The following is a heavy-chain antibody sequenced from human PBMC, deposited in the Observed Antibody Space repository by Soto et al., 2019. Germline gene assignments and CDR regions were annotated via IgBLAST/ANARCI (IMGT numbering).Heavy chain of an antibody. V-gene: IGHV1-2*02. Sequence: ASVKVSCKASGYTFTGYYMHWVRQAPGQGLEWMGWINPNSGGTNYAQKFQGRVTMTRDTSISTAYMELSRLRSDDTAVYYCARANTLLKAGDYWGQGTLVTVSS. D-gene: IGHD1-26*01. CDR3: ARANTLLKAGDY. CDR1: GYTFTGYY. CDR2: INPNSGGT. J-gene: IGHJ4*02.